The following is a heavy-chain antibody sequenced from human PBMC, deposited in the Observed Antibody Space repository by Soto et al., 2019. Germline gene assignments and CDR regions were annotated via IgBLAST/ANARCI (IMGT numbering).Heavy chain of an antibody. CDR2: ISYDGSNK. D-gene: IGHD3-22*01. CDR3: AREKGDSSGYYPTYGMDV. CDR1: GFTFSSYA. Sequence: QVQLVESGGGVVQPGRSLRLSCAASGFTFSSYAMHWVRQAPGKGLEWVAVISYDGSNKYYADSVKGRFTISRDNSKNTLYLQMNSLRAEDTAVYYCAREKGDSSGYYPTYGMDVWGQGTTVTVYS. J-gene: IGHJ6*02. V-gene: IGHV3-30-3*01.